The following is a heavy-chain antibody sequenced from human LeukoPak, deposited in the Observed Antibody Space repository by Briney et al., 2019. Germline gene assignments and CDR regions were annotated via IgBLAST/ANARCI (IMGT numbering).Heavy chain of an antibody. D-gene: IGHD3-3*01. Sequence: PSQTLSLTCTVSGGSISSGSYYWSWIRQPPGKGLEWIGYIYHSGSTYYNPSLKSRVTISVDRSKNQFSLKLSSVTAADTAVYYCARARFLEWLYYFDYWGQGTLVTVSS. V-gene: IGHV4-30-2*01. J-gene: IGHJ4*02. CDR3: ARARFLEWLYYFDY. CDR1: GGSISSGSYY. CDR2: IYHSGST.